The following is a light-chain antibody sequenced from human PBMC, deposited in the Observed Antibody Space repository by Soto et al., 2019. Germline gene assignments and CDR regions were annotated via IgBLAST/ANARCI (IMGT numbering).Light chain of an antibody. CDR3: SSYTSRTTLVL. V-gene: IGLV2-14*01. J-gene: IGLJ2*01. CDR2: DVS. CDR1: SSDVGGYNY. Sequence: QSALTQPASVSGSPGQSITISCTGTSSDVGGYNYVSWYQQHPGKVPKLMIYDVSDRPSGVSNRLSGSKSGNTASLTISGLQAEDEADYYCSSYTSRTTLVLFGGGTKLTVL.